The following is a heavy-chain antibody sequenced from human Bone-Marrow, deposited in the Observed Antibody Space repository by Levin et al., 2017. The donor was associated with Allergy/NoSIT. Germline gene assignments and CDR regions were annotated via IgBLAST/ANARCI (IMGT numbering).Heavy chain of an antibody. Sequence: SQTLSLTCTVSGGSISSDYWSWIRQPPGKGLEWIGYMYNSGSTKYNPSLKSRVTISLDTSKNQFSLKLSSVTAADTAVYYCARAGPYCSGGSCSSGIFGYWGQGTLVTVSS. CDR1: GGSISSDY. J-gene: IGHJ4*02. V-gene: IGHV4-59*01. CDR3: ARAGPYCSGGSCSSGIFGY. CDR2: MYNSGST. D-gene: IGHD2-15*01.